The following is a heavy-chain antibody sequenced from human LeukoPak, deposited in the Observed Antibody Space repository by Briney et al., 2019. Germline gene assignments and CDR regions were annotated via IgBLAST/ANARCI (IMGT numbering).Heavy chain of an antibody. V-gene: IGHV1-69*05. CDR3: ARGIAAAGDFDY. Sequence: GGSLRLSCAASGGTFSSYAISWVRQAPGQGFEWMGGIIPIFGTANYAQKFQGRVTITTDESTSTAYMELSSLRSEDTAVYYCARGIAAAGDFDYWGQGTLVTVSS. CDR1: GGTFSSYA. J-gene: IGHJ4*02. D-gene: IGHD6-13*01. CDR2: IIPIFGTA.